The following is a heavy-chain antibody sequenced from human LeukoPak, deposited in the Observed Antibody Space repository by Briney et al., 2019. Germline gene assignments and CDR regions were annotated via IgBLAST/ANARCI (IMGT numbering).Heavy chain of an antibody. D-gene: IGHD2-2*01. Sequence: PSQTLSLTCTVSGGSISSSSYYWGWIRQPPGKGLEWIGSIYYSGSTYYNPSLKSRVTISVDTSKNQFSLKLSSVTAADTAVYYCARALPAAAAEVFDYWGQGTLVTVSS. CDR3: ARALPAAAAEVFDY. CDR2: IYYSGST. CDR1: GGSISSSSYY. J-gene: IGHJ4*02. V-gene: IGHV4-39*07.